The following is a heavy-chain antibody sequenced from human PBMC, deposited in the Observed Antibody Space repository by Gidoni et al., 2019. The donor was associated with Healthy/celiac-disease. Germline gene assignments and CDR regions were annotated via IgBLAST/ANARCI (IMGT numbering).Heavy chain of an antibody. J-gene: IGHJ4*02. CDR3: AKDGSQQLVRFFDY. D-gene: IGHD6-13*01. CDR2: ISGSGGST. V-gene: IGHV3-23*01. CDR1: GFTSSSYA. Sequence: EVQLLESGGGLVQPGGSLNLHCAASGFTSSSYAMSWVRQAPGKGLEWVSAISGSGGSTYYADSVKGRFTISRDNSKNTLYLQMNSLRAEDTAVYYCAKDGSQQLVRFFDYWGQGTLVTVSS.